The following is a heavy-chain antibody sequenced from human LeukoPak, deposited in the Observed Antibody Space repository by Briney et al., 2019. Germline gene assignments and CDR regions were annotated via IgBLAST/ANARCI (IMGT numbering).Heavy chain of an antibody. CDR1: GFTFSSYG. V-gene: IGHV3-30*02. CDR2: IGFVESKK. D-gene: IGHD1-1*01. CDR3: AKDLPDWNHDY. J-gene: IGHJ4*02. Sequence: SGGSLRLSCAASGFTFSSYGMHWVRQAPGKGLQWVAFIGFVESKKYYAGFVRGRFTISRDNSKNTVYLQMNSLRADDTAVYYCAKDLPDWNHDYWGQGTLVTVSS.